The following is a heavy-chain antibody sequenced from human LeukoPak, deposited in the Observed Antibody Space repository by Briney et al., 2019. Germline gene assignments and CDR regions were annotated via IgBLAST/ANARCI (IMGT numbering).Heavy chain of an antibody. Sequence: GASVKVSCKASGYTFTSYYMHWVRQAPGQGLEWMGIINPSGGSTSYAQKFQGRATMTRDTSTSTVYMELSSLRSEDTAVYYCARDRYYYDSSGYYYVDYWGQGTLVTVSS. CDR2: INPSGGST. D-gene: IGHD3-22*01. CDR3: ARDRYYYDSSGYYYVDY. V-gene: IGHV1-46*01. J-gene: IGHJ4*02. CDR1: GYTFTSYY.